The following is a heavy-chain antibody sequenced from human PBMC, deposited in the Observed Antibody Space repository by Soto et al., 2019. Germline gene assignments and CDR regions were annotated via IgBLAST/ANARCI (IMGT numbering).Heavy chain of an antibody. J-gene: IGHJ4*02. CDR1: GGSISSGGYS. V-gene: IGHV4-30-2*01. CDR2: IYHSGST. Sequence: QLQLQESGSGLVKPSQTLSLTCAVSGGSISSGGYSWSWIRQPPGKGLEWIGYIYHSGSTYYNPTLKSPVTTPVDRPKNQDSLKLSSVTAADTAVYYCASLYGDPGGYYFHYWGQGTLVTVSS. D-gene: IGHD4-17*01. CDR3: ASLYGDPGGYYFHY.